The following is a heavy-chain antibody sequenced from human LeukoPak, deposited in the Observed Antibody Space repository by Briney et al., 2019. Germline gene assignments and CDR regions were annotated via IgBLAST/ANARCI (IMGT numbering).Heavy chain of an antibody. CDR1: GYSISSSNW. V-gene: IGHV4-28*01. J-gene: IGHJ6*03. D-gene: IGHD3-10*01. CDR2: IYYSGST. CDR3: ARLRPSGVMDV. Sequence: SETLSLTCAVSGYSISSSNWWGWIRQPPGKGLEWIGYIYYSGSTNYNPSLKSRVTISVDTSKNQFSLKLSSVTAADTAVYYCARLRPSGVMDVWGKGTTVTVSS.